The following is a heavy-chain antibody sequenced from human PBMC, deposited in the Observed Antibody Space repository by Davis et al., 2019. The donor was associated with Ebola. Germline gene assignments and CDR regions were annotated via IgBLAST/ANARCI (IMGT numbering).Heavy chain of an antibody. V-gene: IGHV3-73*01. CDR3: TTTTVTTNDY. J-gene: IGHJ4*02. Sequence: GGSLRLSCAASGFTFSGFAMHWVRQASGKGLEWVGRIRSKANSYATAYAASVKGRFTISRDDSKNTAYLQMNSLKTEDTAVYYCTTTTVTTNDYWGQGTLVTVSS. CDR1: GFTFSGFA. CDR2: IRSKANSYAT. D-gene: IGHD4-17*01.